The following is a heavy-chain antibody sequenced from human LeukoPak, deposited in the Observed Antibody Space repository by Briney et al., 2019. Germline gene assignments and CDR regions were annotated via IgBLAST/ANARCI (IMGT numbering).Heavy chain of an antibody. J-gene: IGHJ5*02. CDR1: VGSISSSSYY. CDR2: IYYSGST. V-gene: IGHV4-39*07. Sequence: SETLSLTCTVSVGSISSSSYYWGWIRQPPGKGLEWIGSIYYSGSTYYNLSPKSRVTISVDTSKNQFSLKLSSVTAADTAVYYCASRGGCSSTSCNNWFDPWGQGTLVTVSS. D-gene: IGHD2-2*01. CDR3: ASRGGCSSTSCNNWFDP.